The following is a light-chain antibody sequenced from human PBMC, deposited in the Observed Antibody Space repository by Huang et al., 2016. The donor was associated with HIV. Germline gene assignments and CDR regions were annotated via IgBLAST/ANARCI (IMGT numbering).Light chain of an antibody. Sequence: DIQMTQSPSSLSASVGDRVTITGRATQGIRSYLKWYQQRPGKAPTLLVYAASNLQSGVPHRFSGSGSGTDFTLTINDLQPEDFATYYCQQSDRFPYTFGPGTKVDI. CDR1: QGIRSY. J-gene: IGKJ3*01. CDR3: QQSDRFPYT. V-gene: IGKV1-39*01. CDR2: AAS.